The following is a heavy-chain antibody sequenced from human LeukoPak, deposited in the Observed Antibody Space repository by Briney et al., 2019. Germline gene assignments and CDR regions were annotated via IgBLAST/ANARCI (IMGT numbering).Heavy chain of an antibody. Sequence: WGSLRLSCAASGFTFSSYAMSWVRQAPGKGLEWVSAISGSGGSTHYADSVKGRFTISRDNSKNTLYLQMNSLRAEDTAVYYCAKSGSSPGAYWYFDLWGRGTLVTVSS. V-gene: IGHV3-23*01. D-gene: IGHD1-26*01. J-gene: IGHJ2*01. CDR3: AKSGSSPGAYWYFDL. CDR1: GFTFSSYA. CDR2: ISGSGGST.